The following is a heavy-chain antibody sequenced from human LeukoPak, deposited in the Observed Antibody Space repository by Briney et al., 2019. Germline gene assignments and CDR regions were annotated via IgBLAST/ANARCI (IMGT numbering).Heavy chain of an antibody. Sequence: SETLSLTCTVSGGSISSGGYYWSWIRQHPGKGLEWIGSFYYSGSTYYNPSLRSRVTISVDTSKNQFSLKLSSVTAADTAVYYCARHALSPRYYYGMDVWGQGTTVTVSS. V-gene: IGHV4-39*01. CDR2: FYYSGST. J-gene: IGHJ6*02. CDR3: ARHALSPRYYYGMDV. CDR1: GGSISSGGYY. D-gene: IGHD2/OR15-2a*01.